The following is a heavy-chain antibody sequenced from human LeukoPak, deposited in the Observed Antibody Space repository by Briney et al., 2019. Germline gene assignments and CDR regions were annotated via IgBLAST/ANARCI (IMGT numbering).Heavy chain of an antibody. CDR1: GYTFTGYY. V-gene: IGHV1-18*04. J-gene: IGHJ6*03. D-gene: IGHD2-21*02. CDR3: ARDLPLVVTDYYYCYKDV. Sequence: ASVKVSCKASGYTFTGYYMHWVRQAPGQGLEWMGWISAYNGNTNYAQKLQGRVTMTTDTSTSTAYMELRSLRSDDAAVYSCARDLPLVVTDYYYCYKDVWGKGTTVTVSS. CDR2: ISAYNGNT.